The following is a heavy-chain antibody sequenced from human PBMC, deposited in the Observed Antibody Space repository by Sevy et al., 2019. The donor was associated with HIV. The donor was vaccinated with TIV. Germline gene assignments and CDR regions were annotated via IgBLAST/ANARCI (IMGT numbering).Heavy chain of an antibody. CDR1: GITFSSAG. Sequence: GGSLRLSCAASGITFSSAGMSWVRLVPGKGLEWLGRIKSETDGGAADYAAAVKGRFTISRDDSKETLYLQLNSLKTEDTDVYYCTTDLGFYSSKWGQGTLVTVSS. V-gene: IGHV3-15*01. D-gene: IGHD4-4*01. J-gene: IGHJ4*02. CDR2: IKSETDGGAA. CDR3: TTDLGFYSSK.